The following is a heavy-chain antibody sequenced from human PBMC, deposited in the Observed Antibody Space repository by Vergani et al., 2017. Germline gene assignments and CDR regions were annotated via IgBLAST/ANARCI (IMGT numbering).Heavy chain of an antibody. V-gene: IGHV4-61*02. D-gene: IGHD5-18*01. CDR2: IYTSGST. CDR1: GGSISSGSYY. J-gene: IGHJ4*02. CDR3: ATWIQLWSYFDY. Sequence: QVQLQESGPGLVKPSQTLSLTCTVSGGSISSGSYYWSWIRQPAGKGLEWIGRIYTSGSTNYNPSLKSRVTISVDTSKNQFSLKLSSVTAADTAVYYCATWIQLWSYFDYWGQGTLVTVSS.